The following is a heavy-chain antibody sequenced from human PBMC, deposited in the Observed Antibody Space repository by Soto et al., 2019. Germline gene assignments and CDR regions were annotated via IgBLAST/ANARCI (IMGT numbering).Heavy chain of an antibody. Sequence: SETLSLTXAVSGGSLRGHYWSWIRQSPEKGLEWIGEINHSGFTNYNPTLKSRITMSLDTSKNQFSLNLGSVTAADTAVYYCKRRRFGVRGVTTMDVWGPGTTVTVSS. D-gene: IGHD3-10*01. V-gene: IGHV4-34*10. CDR1: GGSLRGHY. CDR2: INHSGFT. J-gene: IGHJ6*02. CDR3: KRRRFGVRGVTTMDV.